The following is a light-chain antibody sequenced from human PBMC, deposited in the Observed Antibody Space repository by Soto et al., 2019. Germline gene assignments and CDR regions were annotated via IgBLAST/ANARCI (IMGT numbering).Light chain of an antibody. CDR2: DAS. CDR1: QGVSSY. Sequence: EIVLTQSPATLSLSPGERATLSCSASQGVSSYLAWYQQKPGQAPRLLIYDASNRAPGIPARFSGSGSGTDFTLTISSLEPEDFAVYYCQQRSNWYTFGQGTKLEIK. CDR3: QQRSNWYT. J-gene: IGKJ2*01. V-gene: IGKV3-11*01.